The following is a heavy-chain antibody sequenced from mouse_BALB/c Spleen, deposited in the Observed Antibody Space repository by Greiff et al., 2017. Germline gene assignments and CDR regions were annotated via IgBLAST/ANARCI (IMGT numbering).Heavy chain of an antibody. CDR2: ISYSGST. Sequence: EVKLMESGPGLVKPSQSLSLTCTVTGYSITSDYAWNWIRQFPGNKLEWMGYISYSGSTSYNPSLKSRISITRDTSKNQFFLQLNSVTTEDTATYYCAKLPDYWGQGTTLTVSS. CDR3: AKLPDY. D-gene: IGHD1-1*01. V-gene: IGHV3-2*02. CDR1: GYSITSDYA. J-gene: IGHJ2*01.